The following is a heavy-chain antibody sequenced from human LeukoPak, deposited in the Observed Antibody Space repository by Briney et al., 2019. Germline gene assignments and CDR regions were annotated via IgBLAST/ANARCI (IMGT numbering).Heavy chain of an antibody. CDR2: IYTTGRT. V-gene: IGHV4-4*09. D-gene: IGHD7-27*01. CDR1: GGSVNSYY. CDR3: VKILGSGVWYGFDI. J-gene: IGHJ3*02. Sequence: SETLSLTCSVSGGSVNSYYWSWIRQPPGKGLEWIGYIYTTGRTNYNPSLKSRVTISVDTSKNQFSLKLSSVTAADTAVYYCVKILGSGVWYGFDIWGQGTMVTVSS.